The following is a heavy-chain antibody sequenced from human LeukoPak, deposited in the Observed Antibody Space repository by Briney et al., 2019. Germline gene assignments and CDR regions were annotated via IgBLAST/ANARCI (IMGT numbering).Heavy chain of an antibody. CDR1: SASISSYY. V-gene: IGHV4-59*01. CDR2: IYYSGRT. Sequence: ASETLSLTCTVSSASISSYYWGWIRQPPGKGLEWIGSIYYSGRTNYNPSLKSRVTISLDTSKNRFSLNLSSVTSADTAVYYCARYDFWEMIWGQGTLVTVSS. J-gene: IGHJ4*02. D-gene: IGHD3-3*01. CDR3: ARYDFWEMI.